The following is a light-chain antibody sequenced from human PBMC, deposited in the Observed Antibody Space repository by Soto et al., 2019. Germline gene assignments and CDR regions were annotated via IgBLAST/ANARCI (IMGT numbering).Light chain of an antibody. CDR3: FSYAGNSVYV. CDR1: SSDVGSYNL. CDR2: EGT. V-gene: IGLV2-23*01. J-gene: IGLJ1*01. Sequence: QSALTQPASVSGSPGQSITISCTGTSSDVGSYNLVSWFQQLPGKVSKLIIYEGTKRPSGVSDRFSGSKSGYTASLTISGLQAEDAADYYCFSYAGNSVYVFGTGTKVTVL.